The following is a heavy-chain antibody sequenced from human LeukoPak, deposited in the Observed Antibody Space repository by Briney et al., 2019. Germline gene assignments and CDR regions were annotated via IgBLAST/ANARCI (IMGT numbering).Heavy chain of an antibody. V-gene: IGHV3-20*04. D-gene: IGHD1-7*01. J-gene: IGHJ4*02. CDR1: GFTFDGYG. Sequence: GGSLRLSCAASGFTFDGYGMSWVRQAPGKGLKWVSGINWNGGSTGYADSVKGRFTISRDSAKNSLYLQMNSLRAEDTALYYCARAGLYNWNYEGTAYFDYWGQGTLVTVSS. CDR2: INWNGGST. CDR3: ARAGLYNWNYEGTAYFDY.